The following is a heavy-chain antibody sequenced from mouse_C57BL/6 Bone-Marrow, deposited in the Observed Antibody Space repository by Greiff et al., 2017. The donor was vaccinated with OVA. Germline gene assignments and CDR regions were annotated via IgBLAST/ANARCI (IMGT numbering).Heavy chain of an antibody. CDR2: ISDGGSYT. D-gene: IGHD2-3*01. Sequence: VHLVVSAGGLVKSGGSLKLSCAASGFTFCSYAMSWFRQTPEKRLEWVATISDGGSYTYYPDNVKGRFTISRDNAKNNLYLQMSHLKSEDTAMYYCARKEWLLRDYWGQGTTLTVSS. J-gene: IGHJ2*01. V-gene: IGHV5-4*01. CDR3: ARKEWLLRDY. CDR1: GFTFCSYA.